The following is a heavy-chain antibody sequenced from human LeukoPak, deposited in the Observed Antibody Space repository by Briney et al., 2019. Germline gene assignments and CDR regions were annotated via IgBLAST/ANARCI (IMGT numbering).Heavy chain of an antibody. CDR1: GYTFTSYA. CDR2: INAGNGNT. V-gene: IGHV1-3*01. Sequence: ASVKVSCMASGYTFTSYAMHWVRQAPGQRLEWVRWINAGNGNTKYSQKFQGRVTITRDTSASTAYMELSSLRSEDTAVYYCARDPLQVQWPEARYWGHGTLVTVSS. CDR3: ARDPLQVQWPEARY. J-gene: IGHJ4*01. D-gene: IGHD2-8*01.